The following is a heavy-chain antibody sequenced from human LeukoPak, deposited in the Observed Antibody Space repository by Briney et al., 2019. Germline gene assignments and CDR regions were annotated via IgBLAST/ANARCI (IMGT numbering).Heavy chain of an antibody. D-gene: IGHD3-22*01. Sequence: PGGSLRLSCAASGFTFSSYEMNWVRQAPGKGLEWVSYISSSGSTIYYADSVKGRFTISRDNAKNSPYLQMNSLRAEDTAVYYCARDRYDSSGIFDYWGQGILVTVSS. J-gene: IGHJ4*02. V-gene: IGHV3-48*03. CDR3: ARDRYDSSGIFDY. CDR1: GFTFSSYE. CDR2: ISSSGSTI.